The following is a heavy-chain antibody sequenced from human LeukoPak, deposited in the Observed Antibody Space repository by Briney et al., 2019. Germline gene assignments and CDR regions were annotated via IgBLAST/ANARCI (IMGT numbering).Heavy chain of an antibody. CDR1: GFTFSSYE. Sequence: QSGGSLRLSCAASGFTFSSYEMNWVRQAPGKGLEWVSYISCSGSTIYYADSVKGRFTISRDNAKNSLYLQMNSLRAEDTAVYYCARTYYYDIDAFDIWGQGTMVTVSS. J-gene: IGHJ3*02. V-gene: IGHV3-48*03. D-gene: IGHD3-22*01. CDR3: ARTYYYDIDAFDI. CDR2: ISCSGSTI.